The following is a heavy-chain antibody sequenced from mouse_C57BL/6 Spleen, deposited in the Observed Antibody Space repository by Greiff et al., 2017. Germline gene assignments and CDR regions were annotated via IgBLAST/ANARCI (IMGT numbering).Heavy chain of an antibody. V-gene: IGHV1-15*01. CDR2: IDPETGGT. CDR1: GYTFTDYE. D-gene: IGHD1-3*01. Sequence: QVQLQQSGAELVRPGASVTLSCKASGYTFTDYEMHWVKQTPVHGLEWIGAIDPETGGTAYNQKFKGKAILTADKSSSTAYMELRSLTAEDSAVYYCTRYIGAWFAYWGQGTLVTVSA. J-gene: IGHJ3*01. CDR3: TRYIGAWFAY.